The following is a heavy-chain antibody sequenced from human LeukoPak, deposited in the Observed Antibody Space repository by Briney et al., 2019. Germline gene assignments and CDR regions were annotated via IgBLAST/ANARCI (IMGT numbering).Heavy chain of an antibody. CDR1: GFTFSSYG. V-gene: IGHV3-30*03. CDR3: ARDGGDIVVVPAALKSGSFDY. J-gene: IGHJ4*02. Sequence: GGSLRLSCAASGFTFSSYGMHWVRQAPGKGLEWVAVISYDGSNKYYADSVKGRFTISRDNSKNTLYLQMNSLRAEDTAVYYCARDGGDIVVVPAALKSGSFDYWGQGTLVTVSS. CDR2: ISYDGSNK. D-gene: IGHD2-2*01.